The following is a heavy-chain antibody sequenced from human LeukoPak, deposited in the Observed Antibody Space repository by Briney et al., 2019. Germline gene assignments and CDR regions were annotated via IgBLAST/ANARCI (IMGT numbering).Heavy chain of an antibody. CDR2: ISGSGGSA. D-gene: IGHD6-19*01. CDR3: AREGAVAGTPPFDY. CDR1: GFTFSSYA. Sequence: GGSLRLSCAASGFTFSSYAMSWVRQAPGKGLEWVSAISGSGGSAYYADSVKGRFTISRDNSKNTLYLQMNSLRAEDTAVYYCAREGAVAGTPPFDYWGQGTLVTVSS. V-gene: IGHV3-23*01. J-gene: IGHJ4*02.